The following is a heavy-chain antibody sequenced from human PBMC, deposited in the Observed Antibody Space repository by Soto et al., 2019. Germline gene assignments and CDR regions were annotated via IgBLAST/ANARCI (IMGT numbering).Heavy chain of an antibody. Sequence: QVQLQESGPGLVKPSQTLSLTCTVSGGSISSGDYYWSWIRQPPGKGLEWLGYIYYSGSTYYNPSLKSRVTISVDTSKNQCPLKLSSVTAADKAVYYCAREPCSYRYFDYWGQGTLVTVSS. J-gene: IGHJ4*02. CDR1: GGSISSGDYY. CDR3: AREPCSYRYFDY. D-gene: IGHD3-16*02. V-gene: IGHV4-30-4*01. CDR2: IYYSGST.